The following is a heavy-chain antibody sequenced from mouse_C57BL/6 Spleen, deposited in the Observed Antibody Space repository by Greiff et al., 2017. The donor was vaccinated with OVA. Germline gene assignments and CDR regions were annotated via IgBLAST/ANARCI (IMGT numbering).Heavy chain of an antibody. CDR2: IYPGDGDT. Sequence: ESGAELVKPGASVKISCKASGYAFSSYWMNWVKQRPGKGLEWIGQIYPGDGDTNYNGKFKGKATLTADKSSSTAYMQLSSLTSEDSAVYFCARGTFLYAMDYWGQGTSVTVSS. D-gene: IGHD3-3*01. J-gene: IGHJ4*01. V-gene: IGHV1-80*01. CDR3: ARGTFLYAMDY. CDR1: GYAFSSYW.